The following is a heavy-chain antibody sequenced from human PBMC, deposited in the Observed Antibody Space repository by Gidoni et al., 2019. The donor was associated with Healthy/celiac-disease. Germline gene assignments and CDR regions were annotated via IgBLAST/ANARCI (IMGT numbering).Heavy chain of an antibody. CDR3: AKDPRNSSSWGGGAFDI. CDR1: GFTSSTYG. J-gene: IGHJ3*02. CDR2: ISYDGSNK. D-gene: IGHD6-6*01. V-gene: IGHV3-30*18. Sequence: QVQLVESGGGVVQPGWSLRLSCAASGFTSSTYGMHWVRQAPGKGLEWVAVISYDGSNKYYADTVKGRFTISRDNSKNTLYLQMNSLRAEDTAVYYCAKDPRNSSSWGGGAFDIWGQGTMVTVSS.